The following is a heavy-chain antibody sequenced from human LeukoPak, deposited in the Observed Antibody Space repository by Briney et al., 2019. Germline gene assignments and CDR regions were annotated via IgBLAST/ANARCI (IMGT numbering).Heavy chain of an antibody. D-gene: IGHD3-3*01. CDR2: MHYRGPT. Sequence: SETLSLTCSVSGGPISANEYYWVWIRQPPGKGLEWIGSMHYRGPTYYNPSLRSRVTMSVDTSKNTFSLKLSSVTAADTAVYYCAITYDFWSGYPFDYWGQGTLVTVSS. J-gene: IGHJ4*02. V-gene: IGHV4-39*02. CDR1: GGPISANEYY. CDR3: AITYDFWSGYPFDY.